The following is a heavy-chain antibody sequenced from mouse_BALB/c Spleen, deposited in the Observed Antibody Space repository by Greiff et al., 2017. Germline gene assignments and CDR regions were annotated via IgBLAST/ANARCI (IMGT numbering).Heavy chain of an antibody. Sequence: VQLQQSGAELVRPGTSVKISCKASGYTFTNYWLGWVKQRPGHGLEWIGDIYPGGGYTKYNEKFKGKATLTADTSSSTAYMQLSSLTSEDSAVYFCARSLVTTATHFDYWGQGTTLTVSS. J-gene: IGHJ2*01. V-gene: IGHV1-63*02. CDR3: ARSLVTTATHFDY. CDR2: IYPGGGYT. D-gene: IGHD1-2*01. CDR1: GYTFTNYW.